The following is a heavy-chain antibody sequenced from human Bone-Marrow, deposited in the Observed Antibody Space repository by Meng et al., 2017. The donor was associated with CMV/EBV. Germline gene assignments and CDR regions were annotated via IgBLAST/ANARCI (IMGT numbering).Heavy chain of an antibody. CDR3: ARAYDFWSGRRVIFDD. V-gene: IGHV1-46*01. CDR1: GYTFTSYY. D-gene: IGHD3-3*01. J-gene: IGHJ4*02. Sequence: ASVKVSCKASGYTFTSYYMHWVRQAPGQGLEWMGIINPSGGSTSYAQKFQGRVTMTRDTSTSTVYMELSSLRSEDTAVYYCARAYDFWSGRRVIFDDWGQGTLVTVSS. CDR2: INPSGGST.